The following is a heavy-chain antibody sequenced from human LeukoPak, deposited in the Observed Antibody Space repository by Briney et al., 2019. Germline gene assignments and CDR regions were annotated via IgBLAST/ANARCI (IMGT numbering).Heavy chain of an antibody. J-gene: IGHJ4*02. D-gene: IGHD3-22*01. CDR1: GYTFTDYY. Sequence: ASVKVSCKVSGYTFTDYYMHCVQQAPGKGLEWMGLVDPEDGETIYAEKFQGRVTITADTTTDTAYMELSSLRSEDTAVYYCATISSNYYDSLVDYWGQGTLVTVSS. CDR3: ATISSNYYDSLVDY. CDR2: VDPEDGET. V-gene: IGHV1-69-2*01.